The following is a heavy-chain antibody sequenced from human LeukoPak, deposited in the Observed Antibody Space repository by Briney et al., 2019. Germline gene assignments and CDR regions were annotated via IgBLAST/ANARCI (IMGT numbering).Heavy chain of an antibody. D-gene: IGHD6-19*01. CDR1: GFTFSSYT. CDR2: ISGSDSYI. V-gene: IGHV3-21*01. Sequence: GGSLRLSCAASGFTFSSYTLIWVRQAPGKGLEWVSSISGSDSYIYYADSVRGRFTISRDNAKNSLYLQMNSLRAEDTAVYYCARDVGPLIALAGSDYWGQGTLVTVSS. J-gene: IGHJ4*02. CDR3: ARDVGPLIALAGSDY.